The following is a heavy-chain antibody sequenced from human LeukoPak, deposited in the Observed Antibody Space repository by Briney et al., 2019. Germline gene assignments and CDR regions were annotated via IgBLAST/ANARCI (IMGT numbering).Heavy chain of an antibody. V-gene: IGHV3-30*02. Sequence: GGSLRLSCAASGFTFSSYGMHWVRQAPGKGLEGVAFIRYDGSNKYYADSVKGRFTISRDNSKNTLYLQMNSLRAEDTAVYYCARGVDWLSSAFDIWGQGKMVTVSS. CDR1: GFTFSSYG. J-gene: IGHJ3*02. CDR3: ARGVDWLSSAFDI. CDR2: IRYDGSNK. D-gene: IGHD3-16*02.